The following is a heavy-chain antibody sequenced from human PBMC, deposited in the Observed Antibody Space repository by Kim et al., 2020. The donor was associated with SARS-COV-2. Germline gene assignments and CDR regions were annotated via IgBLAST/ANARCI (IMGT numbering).Heavy chain of an antibody. Sequence: SETLSLTCTVSGGSISSGGYYWSWIRQHPGKGLEWIGYIYYSGSTYYNPSLKSRVTISVDTSKNQFSLKLSSVTAADTAVYYCARDCAPTLRYFDWTQYWYFDLWGRGTLVTVSS. D-gene: IGHD3-9*01. CDR2: IYYSGST. J-gene: IGHJ2*01. V-gene: IGHV4-31*03. CDR3: ARDCAPTLRYFDWTQYWYFDL. CDR1: GGSISSGGYY.